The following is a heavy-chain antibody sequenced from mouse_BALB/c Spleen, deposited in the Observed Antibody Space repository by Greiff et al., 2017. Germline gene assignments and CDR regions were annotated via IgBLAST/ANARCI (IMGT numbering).Heavy chain of an antibody. V-gene: IGHV1-14*01. D-gene: IGHD2-10*02. J-gene: IGHJ2*01. CDR2: INPYNDGT. CDR3: TRSGYGNYPFDY. Sequence: VQLQQSGPELVKPGASVKMSCKASGYTFTSYVMHWVKQKPGQGLEWIGYINPYNDGTKYNEKFKSKATLTVDKSSSTAYMQLSSLTSEDSAVYYCTRSGYGNYPFDYWGQGTTLTVSS. CDR1: GYTFTSYV.